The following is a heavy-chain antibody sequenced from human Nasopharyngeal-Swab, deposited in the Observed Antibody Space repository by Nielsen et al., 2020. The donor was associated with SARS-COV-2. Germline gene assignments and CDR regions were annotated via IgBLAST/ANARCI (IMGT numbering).Heavy chain of an antibody. CDR1: GGSFNGYC. D-gene: IGHD3-22*01. CDR3: ARGSTMNGYYGMDV. V-gene: IGHV4-34*01. J-gene: IGHJ6*02. Sequence: LRLSCAVYGGSFNGYCWRLIPHSPGKGLECIAEINHRGSTNYNPSLKIRVTISVDTSKTQFSLKLSSVTAADTAVYYCARGSTMNGYYGMDVWGQGTTVTVSS. CDR2: INHRGST.